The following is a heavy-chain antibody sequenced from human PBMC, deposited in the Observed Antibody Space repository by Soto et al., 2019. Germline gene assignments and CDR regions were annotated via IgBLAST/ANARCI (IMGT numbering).Heavy chain of an antibody. CDR1: NFSISSGYY. J-gene: IGHJ4*02. D-gene: IGHD1-26*01. Sequence: SETLSRTCVVSNFSISSGYYWGWIRQSPGKGLEWIASIYRSGTTSFNPSLKSRVTISVDPSKNQFSLMLTAVTAADTAVYYCARTHSGSYYSVFNYWGRGSLVAASS. CDR3: ARTHSGSYYSVFNY. CDR2: IYRSGTT. V-gene: IGHV4-38-2*01.